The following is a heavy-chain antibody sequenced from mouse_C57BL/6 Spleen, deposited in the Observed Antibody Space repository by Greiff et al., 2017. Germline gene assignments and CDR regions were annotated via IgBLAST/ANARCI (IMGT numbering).Heavy chain of an antibody. D-gene: IGHD3-2*02. J-gene: IGHJ4*01. CDR2: ISYDGSN. Sequence: VQLQQSGPGLVKPSQSLSLTCSVTGYSITSGYYWNWIRQFPGNKLEWMGYISYDGSNNYNPSLKNRISITRDTSKNQFFLKLNSVTTEDTATYYCARGGQLRLQAMDYWGQGTSVTVSS. CDR3: ARGGQLRLQAMDY. V-gene: IGHV3-6*01. CDR1: GYSITSGYY.